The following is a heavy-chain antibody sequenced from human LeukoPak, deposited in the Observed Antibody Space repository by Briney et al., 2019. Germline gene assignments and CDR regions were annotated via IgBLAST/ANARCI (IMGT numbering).Heavy chain of an antibody. CDR2: INPNSGGT. D-gene: IGHD1-26*01. V-gene: IGHV1-2*02. J-gene: IGHJ1*01. CDR3: ARFKATRGPRYFQH. Sequence: RGASVTVSYMASGYTFTGYYMHWVRQAPGQGLEWMGWINPNSGGTNYAQKFQGRVTMTRDTSISTAYMELSRLRSDDTAVYYCARFKATRGPRYFQHWGQGTLVTVSS. CDR1: GYTFTGYY.